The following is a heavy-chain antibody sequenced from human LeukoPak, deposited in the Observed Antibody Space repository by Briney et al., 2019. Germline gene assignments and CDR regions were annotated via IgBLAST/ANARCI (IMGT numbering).Heavy chain of an antibody. V-gene: IGHV1-18*01. J-gene: IGHJ6*03. CDR2: ISVYNGNT. CDR1: GYTFTSYG. Sequence: ASVKVSCKASGYTFTSYGISWVRQAPGQGLEWMGWISVYNGNTKYVQKFQGRVTMTRDTFISTAYMELSRLRSDDTAVYYCARWLQMYYYYYMDVWGKGTTVTISS. CDR3: ARWLQMYYYYYMDV. D-gene: IGHD5-24*01.